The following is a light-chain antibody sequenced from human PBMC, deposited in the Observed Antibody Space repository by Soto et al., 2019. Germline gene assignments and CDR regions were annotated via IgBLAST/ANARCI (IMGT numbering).Light chain of an antibody. J-gene: IGKJ1*01. CDR2: KAS. CDR3: QEYSRNLRT. CDR1: QSISSW. V-gene: IGKV1-5*03. Sequence: DIQMTQSPSTLSASVGDRVTITCRASQSISSWLAWYQQKPGKAPKLLIYKASSLESGVPSRFSGSGSGTEFTLTISSLQPDDFASYYCQEYSRNLRTFGQGTKVEIK.